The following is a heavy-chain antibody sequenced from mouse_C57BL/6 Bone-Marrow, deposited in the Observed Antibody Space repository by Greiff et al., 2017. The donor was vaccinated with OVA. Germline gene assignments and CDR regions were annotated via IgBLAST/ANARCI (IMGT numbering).Heavy chain of an antibody. V-gene: IGHV2-2*01. CDR1: GFSLTSYG. J-gene: IGHJ2*01. Sequence: QVQLKQSGPGLVQPSQSLSITCTVSGFSLTSYGVHWVRQSPGKGLEWLGVIWSGGSTDYTAAFISRLSISKDNSKSQVFFKMNSLQADDTAIYYCARSHYYGSSYYFDYWGQGTTLTVSS. D-gene: IGHD1-1*01. CDR3: ARSHYYGSSYYFDY. CDR2: IWSGGST.